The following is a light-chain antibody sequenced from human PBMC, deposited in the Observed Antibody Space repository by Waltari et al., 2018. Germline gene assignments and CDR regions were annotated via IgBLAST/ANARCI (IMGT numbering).Light chain of an antibody. CDR1: SANIGRNY. V-gene: IGLV1-47*01. CDR2: RDE. Sequence: QSVLTQPPSASGTPGQRVTISCSGSSANIGRNYVYWYQQLPGTAPRLLIYRDEKRPSGVCDRFSGSKSGTSASLTISGLRSDDDAEYYCAAWDTSRTAFFVFGSGTKVTVL. CDR3: AAWDTSRTAFFV. J-gene: IGLJ1*01.